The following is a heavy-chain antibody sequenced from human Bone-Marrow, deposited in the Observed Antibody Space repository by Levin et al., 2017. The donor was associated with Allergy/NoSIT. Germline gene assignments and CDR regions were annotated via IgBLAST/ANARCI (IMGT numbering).Heavy chain of an antibody. J-gene: IGHJ4*02. D-gene: IGHD3-9*01. CDR2: ISTNGGST. Sequence: PGGSLRLSCSASGFTFSNSTMHWVRQTPGRGLEYVSAISTNGGSTYYADSVKGRFTISRDNSKNTLYLQMSSLRTEDTAVFYCVRATIPAVRYFDWLNGYFDYWGQGTLVTVSS. CDR1: GFTFSNST. CDR3: VRATIPAVRYFDWLNGYFDY. V-gene: IGHV3-64D*06.